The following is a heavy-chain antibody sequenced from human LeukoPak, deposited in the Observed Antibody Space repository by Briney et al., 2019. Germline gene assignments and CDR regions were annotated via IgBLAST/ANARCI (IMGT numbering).Heavy chain of an antibody. D-gene: IGHD1-26*01. V-gene: IGHV4-39*07. CDR2: MYFSGST. Sequence: SETLSLTCTVSGGSISRSNWGWIRQPPGKGLEWIGSMYFSGSTYYKPSLKSRVTISVDTSKNQFSLKLTSVTAADTAVYYCAKSFTGSYVRFDYWGQGTLVTVSS. CDR1: GGSISRSN. CDR3: AKSFTGSYVRFDY. J-gene: IGHJ4*02.